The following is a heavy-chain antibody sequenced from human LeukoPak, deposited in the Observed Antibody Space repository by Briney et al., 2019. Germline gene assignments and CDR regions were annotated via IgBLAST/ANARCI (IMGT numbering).Heavy chain of an antibody. CDR3: ARDPRPFDILTGYHDAFDI. V-gene: IGHV3-74*01. CDR1: GFTFSSSA. CDR2: INSDGSST. D-gene: IGHD3-9*01. J-gene: IGHJ3*02. Sequence: SGGSLRLSCAASGFTFSSSAMSWVRQAPGKGLVWVSRINSDGSSTSYADSVKGRFTISRDNAKNTLYLQMNSLRAEDTAVYYCARDPRPFDILTGYHDAFDIWGQGTMVTVSS.